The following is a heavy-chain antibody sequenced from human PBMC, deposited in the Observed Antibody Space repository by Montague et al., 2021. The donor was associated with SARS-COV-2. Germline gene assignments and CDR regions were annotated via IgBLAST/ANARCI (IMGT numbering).Heavy chain of an antibody. CDR2: IYTSGST. D-gene: IGHD2-21*01. V-gene: IGHV4-61*02. CDR3: ARVVGFDFDY. CDR1: GGSISSGSYY. Sequence: TLSLTCTVSGGSISSGSYYWSWIRQPPGKGLEWIGRIYTSGSTNYNPSLKSRVTISVDTSKNQFSLKLSSVTAADTAVYYCARVVGFDFDYWGQGTLVTVSS. J-gene: IGHJ4*02.